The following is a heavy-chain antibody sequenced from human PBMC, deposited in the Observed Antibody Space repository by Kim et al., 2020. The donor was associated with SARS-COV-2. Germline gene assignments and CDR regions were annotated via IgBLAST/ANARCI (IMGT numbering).Heavy chain of an antibody. D-gene: IGHD1-1*01. V-gene: IGHV4-59*13. Sequence: SETLSLTCTVSGGSITSYYWSWIRQSPGEGLEWMGYMFSSGTTNYHPSLKSRVTMSLDTSKNQFSLKLTSVPAADTAVYFCAIGGTNQLAQVWGQGTLAT. CDR2: MFSSGTT. CDR1: GGSITSYY. J-gene: IGHJ4*02. CDR3: AIGGTNQLAQV.